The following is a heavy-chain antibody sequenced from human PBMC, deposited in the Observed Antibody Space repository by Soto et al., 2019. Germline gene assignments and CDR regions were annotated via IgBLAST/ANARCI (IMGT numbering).Heavy chain of an antibody. CDR2: INPRGGRT. J-gene: IGHJ4*02. Sequence: QVQLVQSGAEVKKPGASVNISCKTAGYTVINYYIHWVRQAPGQGLEWVGTINPRGGRTTYAEKFQGRLAVTRDTSTSTVYMDLSSLTSEDTAMYYCTRRLRGSPSSFDYWCQGTRVTVSS. V-gene: IGHV1-46*03. D-gene: IGHD3-10*01. CDR3: TRRLRGSPSSFDY. CDR1: GYTVINYY.